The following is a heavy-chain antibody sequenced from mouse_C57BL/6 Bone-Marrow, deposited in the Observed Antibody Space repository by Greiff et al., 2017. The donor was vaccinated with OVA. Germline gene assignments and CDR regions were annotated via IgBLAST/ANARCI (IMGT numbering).Heavy chain of an antibody. V-gene: IGHV1-78*01. CDR1: GYTFTDHT. D-gene: IGHD2-5*01. J-gene: IGHJ1*03. Sequence: VQLQQSDAELVKPGASVKISCKVSGYTFTDHTIHWLKQRPEQGLEWIGYIYPRDGSTKYNEKFKGKATLTADKSSSTAYMQLNSLTSEDSAVYFCARCAYSNYFSYWYFDVWGTGTTVTVSS. CDR2: IYPRDGST. CDR3: ARCAYSNYFSYWYFDV.